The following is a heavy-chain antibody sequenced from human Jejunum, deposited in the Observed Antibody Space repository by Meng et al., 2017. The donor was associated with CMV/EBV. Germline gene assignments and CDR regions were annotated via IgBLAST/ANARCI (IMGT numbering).Heavy chain of an antibody. CDR1: GLELSSHA. CDR3: VGEVGVRDFDS. J-gene: IGHJ4*02. V-gene: IGHV3-30*03. D-gene: IGHD1-26*01. CDR2: ISYDGKND. Sequence: SGAASGLELSSHARHWVRQAAGKGQEWVDAISYDGKNDYYADSDKGRFTISRDNSKNMLYLQMNSLRADDTAVFYCVGEVGVRDFDSWGQGTLVTVSS.